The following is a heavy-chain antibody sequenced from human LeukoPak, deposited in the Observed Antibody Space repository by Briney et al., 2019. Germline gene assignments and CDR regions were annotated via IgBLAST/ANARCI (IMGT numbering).Heavy chain of an antibody. J-gene: IGHJ5*02. Sequence: ASVKVSCKASGGTFSSYAISWVRQAPGQGLEWMGGIIPIFGTANYAQKFEGRVTITADESTSTSYMELKSLRSEDTAVYYCARDFTGLGSGSYHNGGPFDPWGQGTLVTVSS. CDR1: GGTFSSYA. D-gene: IGHD3-10*01. CDR2: IIPIFGTA. V-gene: IGHV1-69*13. CDR3: ARDFTGLGSGSYHNGGPFDP.